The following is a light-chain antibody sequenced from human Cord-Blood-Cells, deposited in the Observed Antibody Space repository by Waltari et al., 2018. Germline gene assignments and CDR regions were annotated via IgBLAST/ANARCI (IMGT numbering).Light chain of an antibody. CDR3: QQYGSSPYT. CDR2: GAS. V-gene: IGKV3-20*01. Sequence: EIVLTQSPGTLSLSPGERATLSCRASRSVSSRYLAWYQQKPGQAPRLLIYGASSRATGIPDRLSGSGSGTDFTLTISRLEPEDFAVYYCQQYGSSPYTFGQGTKLEIK. CDR1: RSVSSRY. J-gene: IGKJ2*01.